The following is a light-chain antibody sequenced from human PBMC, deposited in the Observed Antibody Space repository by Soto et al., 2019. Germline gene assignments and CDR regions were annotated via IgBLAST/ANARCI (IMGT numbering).Light chain of an antibody. J-gene: IGKJ3*01. V-gene: IGKV1-9*01. CDR2: AAS. CDR1: QGISSY. CDR3: QQGGT. Sequence: DIQLTQSPSFLSASVGERVTITCRASQGISSYLAWYQQKPGKAPKLLIYAASTLQSGVPSRFSRSGSGTAFTLAMSSLQAVNFETYYCQQGGTFGPGTKVDI.